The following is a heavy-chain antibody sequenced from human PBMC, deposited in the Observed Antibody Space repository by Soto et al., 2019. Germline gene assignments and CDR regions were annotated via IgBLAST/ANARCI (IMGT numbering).Heavy chain of an antibody. Sequence: GGSLRLSCAASGFTFSSYAMSWVRQAPGKGLEWVSAISGSGGSTYYADSVKGRFTISRDNSKNTLYLQMNSLRAEDTAVYYCAKDQVADYDFWSGYCPDYWSQGTLVTVSS. D-gene: IGHD3-3*01. CDR1: GFTFSSYA. CDR3: AKDQVADYDFWSGYCPDY. V-gene: IGHV3-23*01. J-gene: IGHJ4*02. CDR2: ISGSGGST.